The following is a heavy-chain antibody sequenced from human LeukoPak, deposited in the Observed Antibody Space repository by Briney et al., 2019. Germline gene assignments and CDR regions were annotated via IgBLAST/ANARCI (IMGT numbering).Heavy chain of an antibody. CDR2: IYYSGST. Sequence: MPSETLSLTCTVSGGSISSYYWSWIRQPPGKGLKWIGYIYYSGSTNYNPSLKSRVTISVGTSKNQFSLKLSSVTAADTAVYYCARTESSGWYMDWFDPWGQGTLVTVSS. V-gene: IGHV4-59*01. D-gene: IGHD6-19*01. CDR1: GGSISSYY. J-gene: IGHJ5*02. CDR3: ARTESSGWYMDWFDP.